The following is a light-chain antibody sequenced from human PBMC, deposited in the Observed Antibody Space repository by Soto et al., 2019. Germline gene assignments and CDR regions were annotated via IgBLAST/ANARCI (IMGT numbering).Light chain of an antibody. CDR3: SAFTSSTTLA. J-gene: IGLJ3*02. V-gene: IGLV2-14*02. CDR2: EVS. Sequence: QSALTQPASVSGSPGQSITISCTGASRAVGTYTLVSWYQQHPGKAPKLMIYEVSNRPSGVSNRFSGSKSGNAASLTISGLQAEDEADYYCSAFTSSTTLAFGGGTKLTVL. CDR1: SRAVGTYTL.